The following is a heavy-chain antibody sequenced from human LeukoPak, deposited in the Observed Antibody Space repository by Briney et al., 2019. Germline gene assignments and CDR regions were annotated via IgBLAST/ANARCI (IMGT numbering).Heavy chain of an antibody. CDR2: ISRNGGST. J-gene: IGHJ4*02. Sequence: GGSLRLSCSASGFTFSSFAMHWVRQAPGKGLEYVAAISRNGGSTYYADSVKGRFTISRDNSKNTLYLQMSSLRAEDTAVYLCVKDLRSDFMGVLSRYLSYWGQGTLVTVSS. CDR3: VKDLRSDFMGVLSRYLSY. V-gene: IGHV3-64D*09. D-gene: IGHD2/OR15-2a*01. CDR1: GFTFSSFA.